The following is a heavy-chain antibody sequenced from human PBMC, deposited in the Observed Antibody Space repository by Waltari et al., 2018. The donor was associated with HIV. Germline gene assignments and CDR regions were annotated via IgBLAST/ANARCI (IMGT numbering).Heavy chain of an antibody. V-gene: IGHV3-9*01. CDR1: GFTFDDYA. CDR2: ISWNGGTI. CDR3: AKDGRFWSTYFYYFDS. J-gene: IGHJ4*02. Sequence: EVHLVESGGGLVKPGRSLRLSCAASGFTFDDYALHWVRQAPGKGLDWGSGISWNGGTIAYADSVRGRFTISRDNAKNSLYLQMNSLRPEDTALYYCAKDGRFWSTYFYYFDSWGQGTRVTVSS. D-gene: IGHD3-3*01.